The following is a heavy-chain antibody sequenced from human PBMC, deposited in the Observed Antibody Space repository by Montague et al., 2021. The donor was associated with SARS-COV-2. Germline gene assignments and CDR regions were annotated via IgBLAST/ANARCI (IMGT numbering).Heavy chain of an antibody. CDR2: IYYSGST. V-gene: IGHV4-59*12. J-gene: IGHJ4*02. D-gene: IGHD2/OR15-2a*01. CDR1: GGSISSYY. CDR3: ARDDFRWDFDC. Sequence: SETLSLTCTVSGGSISSYYWSWIRQPPGKGLEWIGYIYYSGSTNYNPSLKSRVTISVDTSKNQFSLKLSSVTAADTAVYYCARDDFRWDFDCWGQGTLVTVSS.